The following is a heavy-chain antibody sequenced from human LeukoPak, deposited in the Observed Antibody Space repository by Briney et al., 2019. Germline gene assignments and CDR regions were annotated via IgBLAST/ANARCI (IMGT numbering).Heavy chain of an antibody. D-gene: IGHD6-13*01. CDR2: IKQDGSEK. CDR3: ARDSSWHVPVPENPVAFDY. V-gene: IGHV3-7*01. Sequence: GGSLGLSCAASGFTFSSYWMSWVRQAPGKGLEWVANIKQDGSEKYYVDSVKGRFTISRDNAKNSLYLRMNSLRAEDTAVYYCARDSSWHVPVPENPVAFDYWGQGTLVTVSS. J-gene: IGHJ4*02. CDR1: GFTFSSYW.